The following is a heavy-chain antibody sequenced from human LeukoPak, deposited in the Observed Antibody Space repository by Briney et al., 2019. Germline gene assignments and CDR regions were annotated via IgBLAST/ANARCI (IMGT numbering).Heavy chain of an antibody. Sequence: ASVKVSCKASGYTFTSYGISWVRQAPGQGLEWMGWISAYNGNTNYAQKLQGRVTMTTDTSTSTAYMELRSLRSDDTAVYYCARAYPRLRYFDWLRDGPGDRNWFDPWGQGTLVTVSS. J-gene: IGHJ5*02. D-gene: IGHD3-9*01. CDR2: ISAYNGNT. CDR3: ARAYPRLRYFDWLRDGPGDRNWFDP. CDR1: GYTFTSYG. V-gene: IGHV1-18*01.